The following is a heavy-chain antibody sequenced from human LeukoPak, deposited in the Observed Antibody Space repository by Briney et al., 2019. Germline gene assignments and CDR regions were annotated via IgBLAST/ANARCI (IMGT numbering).Heavy chain of an antibody. J-gene: IGHJ4*02. V-gene: IGHV3-30-3*01. CDR3: AREAAFDY. CDR2: ISYDGSNK. CDR1: GFTFSSYA. Sequence: PGGSLRLSCAASGFTFSSYAMHWVRQAPGKGLEWVAVISYDGSNKYYADSVKGRFTISRDNSKNTLYLQMNSLRAEDTAVYYCAREAAFDYWGQGTLVVVSS. D-gene: IGHD6-25*01.